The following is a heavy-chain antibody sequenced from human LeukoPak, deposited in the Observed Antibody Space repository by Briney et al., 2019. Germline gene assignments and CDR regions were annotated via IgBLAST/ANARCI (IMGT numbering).Heavy chain of an antibody. Sequence: NPSETLSLTCAVYGGSFSGYYWSWIRQPPGKGPEWIGEINHSGSTNYNPSLKSRVTISVDTSKNQFSLKLSSVTAADTAVYYCARGQRIRYFDHWGQGTLVTVSS. D-gene: IGHD3-9*01. J-gene: IGHJ4*02. CDR1: GGSFSGYY. CDR2: INHSGST. CDR3: ARGQRIRYFDH. V-gene: IGHV4-34*01.